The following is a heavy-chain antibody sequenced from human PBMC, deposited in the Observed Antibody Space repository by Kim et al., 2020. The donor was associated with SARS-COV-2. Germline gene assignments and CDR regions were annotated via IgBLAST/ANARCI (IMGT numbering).Heavy chain of an antibody. D-gene: IGHD6-13*01. Sequence: ASVKVSCKASGYTFTSYAMNWVRQAPGQGLEWMGWINTNTGNPTYAQGFTGRFVFSLDTSVSTAYLQISSLKAEDTAVYYCAGGSSWDHYYYYGMDVWGQGTTVTVSS. CDR2: INTNTGNP. CDR1: GYTFTSYA. CDR3: AGGSSWDHYYYYGMDV. V-gene: IGHV7-4-1*02. J-gene: IGHJ6*02.